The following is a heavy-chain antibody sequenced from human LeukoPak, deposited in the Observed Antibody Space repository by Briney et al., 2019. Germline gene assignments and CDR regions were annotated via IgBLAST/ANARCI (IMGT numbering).Heavy chain of an antibody. CDR3: ARVLTGYYDSSGYYPYHFDY. V-gene: IGHV1-18*01. D-gene: IGHD3-22*01. CDR2: ISAYNGNT. J-gene: IGHJ4*02. CDR1: GYSFTSYG. Sequence: GASVKVSCKASGYSFTSYGITWVRQAPGQGLEWMGWISAYNGNTNYAQKLQGRVTMTTDTSTSTAYMELRSLRSDDTAVYYCARVLTGYYDSSGYYPYHFDYWGQGTLVTVSS.